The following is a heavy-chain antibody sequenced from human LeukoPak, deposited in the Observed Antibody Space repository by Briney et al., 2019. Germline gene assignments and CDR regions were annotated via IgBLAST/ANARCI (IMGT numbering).Heavy chain of an antibody. Sequence: GGSLRLSCAASGFTFSSYWMSWVRQAPGKGLEWVANIKQDGSEKYYVDSVKGRFTISRDNSKNTLYLQMNSLRAEDTAVYYCALTVTPNFDYWGQGTLVTVSS. D-gene: IGHD4-17*01. CDR3: ALTVTPNFDY. J-gene: IGHJ4*02. CDR1: GFTFSSYW. CDR2: IKQDGSEK. V-gene: IGHV3-7*03.